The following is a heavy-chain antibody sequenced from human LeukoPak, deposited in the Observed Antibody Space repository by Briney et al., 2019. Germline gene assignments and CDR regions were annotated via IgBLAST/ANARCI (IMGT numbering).Heavy chain of an antibody. Sequence: SQTLSPTCTVAGGSISSGGYYWSWIRQHPGKGLEWIGYIYYSGSTYYNPSLKSRVTISVDTSKNQFSLKLSSVTAADTAVYYCARPTYDYGDYAGAFDIWGQGTMVTVSS. CDR2: IYYSGST. CDR3: ARPTYDYGDYAGAFDI. V-gene: IGHV4-31*03. J-gene: IGHJ3*02. D-gene: IGHD4-17*01. CDR1: GGSISSGGYY.